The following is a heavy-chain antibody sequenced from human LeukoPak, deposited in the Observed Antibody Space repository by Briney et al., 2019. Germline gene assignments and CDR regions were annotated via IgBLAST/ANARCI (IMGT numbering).Heavy chain of an antibody. J-gene: IGHJ3*02. CDR1: GGSISSYY. D-gene: IGHD3-22*01. CDR2: DYSSGTT. Sequence: SETLSLTCTVSGGSISSYYWTWIRQPPGKGLEWIGYDYSSGTTNYNPSLKSRVAISVDTSKNHFSLKLNSVTAADTAVYYCARGVPYYFDRSAYWDSGAFGIWGQGTMVTVSS. CDR3: ARGVPYYFDRSAYWDSGAFGI. V-gene: IGHV4-59*01.